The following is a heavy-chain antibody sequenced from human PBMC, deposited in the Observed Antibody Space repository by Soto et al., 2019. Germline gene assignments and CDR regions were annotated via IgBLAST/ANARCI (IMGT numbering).Heavy chain of an antibody. CDR1: GDSISNYY. CDR2: IYYSGST. J-gene: IGHJ5*02. V-gene: IGHV4-59*01. Sequence: PSQTLSLTCTVSGDSISNYYWIWIRQPPGKGLEWIGYIYYSGSTNYNPSLKSRVTISVDTSKNQFSLKLSSVTAADTAVYYCARDRGSSWSRRHYGNWFDPWGQGTLVTVSS. CDR3: ARDRGSSWSRRHYGNWFDP. D-gene: IGHD6-13*01.